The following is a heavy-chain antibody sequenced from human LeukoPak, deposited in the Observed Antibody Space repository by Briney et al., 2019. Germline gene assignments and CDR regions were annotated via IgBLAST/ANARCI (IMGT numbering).Heavy chain of an antibody. V-gene: IGHV3-11*04. Sequence: KAGGSLRLSCAASGFTFSDYYMSWIRQAPGERLEWVSYISSSGSTIYYADSVKGRFTISRDSAKNSVYLQMNSLRAEDTAIYYCARESILGTTTDYFDYWGQGTRVIVSS. CDR1: GFTFSDYY. D-gene: IGHD1-26*01. CDR2: ISSSGSTI. CDR3: ARESILGTTTDYFDY. J-gene: IGHJ4*02.